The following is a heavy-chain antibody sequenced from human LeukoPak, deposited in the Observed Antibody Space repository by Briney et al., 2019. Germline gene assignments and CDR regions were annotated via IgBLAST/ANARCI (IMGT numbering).Heavy chain of an antibody. CDR2: ISSNGCST. CDR3: VKVLIHY. Sequence: PGGSLRLSCSASGFIFSCNPTHWLRQAPGKGLEYVSAISSNGCSTYYANSVKGKFNISRDNYKTTLYLQVSSLRAEEAVVYCCVKVLIHYWGQETLVTVSS. CDR1: GFIFSCNP. D-gene: IGHD3-22*01. J-gene: IGHJ4*02. V-gene: IGHV3-64D*09.